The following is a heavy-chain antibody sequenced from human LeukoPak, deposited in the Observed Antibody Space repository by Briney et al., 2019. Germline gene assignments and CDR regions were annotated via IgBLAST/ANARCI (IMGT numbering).Heavy chain of an antibody. V-gene: IGHV3-30*02. D-gene: IGHD2-2*02. CDR3: AKAEYQLPYNGEYFDY. CDR1: GFTFSSYG. Sequence: GGSLRLSCAASGFTFSSYGMHWVRQAPGKGLEWVAFIRYDGSNKYYADSVKGRFTISRDNSKNTLYLQMNSLRAEDTAVYYCAKAEYQLPYNGEYFDYWGQGTLVTVSS. CDR2: IRYDGSNK. J-gene: IGHJ4*02.